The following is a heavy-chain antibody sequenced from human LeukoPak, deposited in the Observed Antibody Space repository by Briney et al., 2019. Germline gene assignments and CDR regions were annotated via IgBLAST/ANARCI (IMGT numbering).Heavy chain of an antibody. Sequence: TSGTLSLTCAVSGGSISSSNWWSWVRQPPGKGLEWIGEIYHSGSTNYNPSLKSRVTISVDKSKNQFSLKLSSVTAADTAVYFCASLDCDWGFFHYWGQGTLVTVSS. CDR3: ASLDCDWGFFHY. CDR1: GGSISSSNW. CDR2: IYHSGST. D-gene: IGHD3/OR15-3a*01. V-gene: IGHV4-4*02. J-gene: IGHJ1*01.